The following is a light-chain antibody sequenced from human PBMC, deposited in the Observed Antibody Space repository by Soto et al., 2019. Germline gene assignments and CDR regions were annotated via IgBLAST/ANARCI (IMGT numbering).Light chain of an antibody. V-gene: IGKV3-15*01. CDR1: QNVSSN. CDR2: GAS. CDR3: QQYHNRTQT. J-gene: IGKJ1*01. Sequence: EIVMTQSPATLSVSLWERATLSCSASQNVSSNLAWYQQKPGQAPRLLIYGASTRATGIQARFSGSGSGTEFTLTISSLQSVAFAVHYRQQYHNRTQTFAQGTKVDIK.